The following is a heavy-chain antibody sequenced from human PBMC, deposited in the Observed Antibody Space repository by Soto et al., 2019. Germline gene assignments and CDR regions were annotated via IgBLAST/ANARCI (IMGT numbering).Heavy chain of an antibody. Sequence: PGGSLRLSCAASGFTFSNYWMSWVRQAPGKGLEWVANIKEDGSERYYVDSVKGRFTISRDNAKNSLYLQMTSLRPEDTAVYCCTRGHPSIYNYWGQGTPVTVS. CDR3: TRGHPSIYNY. CDR2: IKEDGSER. CDR1: GFTFSNYW. V-gene: IGHV3-7*01. D-gene: IGHD4-4*01. J-gene: IGHJ4*02.